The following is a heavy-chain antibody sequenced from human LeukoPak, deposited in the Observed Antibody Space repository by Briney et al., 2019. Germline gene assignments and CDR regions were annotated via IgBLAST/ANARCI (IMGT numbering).Heavy chain of an antibody. V-gene: IGHV1-69*01. CDR2: IIPIFGTA. CDR3: ADFYGDHGDY. J-gene: IGHJ4*02. CDR1: GGTFSSYA. D-gene: IGHD4-17*01. Sequence: SVKVSCTASGGTFSSYAISWARQAPGQGLEWMGGIIPIFGTANYAQKFQGRVTITADESTSTAYMELSSLRSEDTAVYYCADFYGDHGDYWGQGTLVTVSS.